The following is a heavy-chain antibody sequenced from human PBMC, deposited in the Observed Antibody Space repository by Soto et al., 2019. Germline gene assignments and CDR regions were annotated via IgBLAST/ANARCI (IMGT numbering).Heavy chain of an antibody. J-gene: IGHJ4*02. CDR2: ISSSSSYI. V-gene: IGHV3-21*01. CDR1: GFTFSSYS. D-gene: IGHD3-3*01. Sequence: GGSLRLSCAASGFTFSSYSMNWVRQAPGKGLEWVSSISSSSSYIYYADSVKGRFTISRDNAKNSLYLQMNSLRAEDTAVYYCARDRGSFGVDYFDYWGQGTLVTVS. CDR3: ARDRGSFGVDYFDY.